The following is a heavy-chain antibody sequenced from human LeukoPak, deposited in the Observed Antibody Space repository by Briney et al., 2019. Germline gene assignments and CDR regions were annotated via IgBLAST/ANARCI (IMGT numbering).Heavy chain of an antibody. Sequence: PEGSLRLSCAASGFTFSSYAMHWVRQAPGKGLEWVAVISYDGSNKYYADSVKGRFTISRDNSKNTLYLQMNSLRAEDTAVYYCARARIAVAGPEDYYYYYYMDVWGKGTTVTVSS. CDR3: ARARIAVAGPEDYYYYYYMDV. CDR2: ISYDGSNK. J-gene: IGHJ6*03. V-gene: IGHV3-30*04. CDR1: GFTFSSYA. D-gene: IGHD6-19*01.